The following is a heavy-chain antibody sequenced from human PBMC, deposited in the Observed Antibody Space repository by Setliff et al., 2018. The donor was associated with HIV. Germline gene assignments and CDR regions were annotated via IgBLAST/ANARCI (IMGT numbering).Heavy chain of an antibody. J-gene: IGHJ6*03. D-gene: IGHD6-19*01. V-gene: IGHV1-18*01. CDR2: ISAYNGKT. Sequence: ASVKVSCKASGFPFSSHGISWVRQAPGQGLEWMGWISAYNGKTEYAQNFQGRVTMTTDISTSTAWTSTSTAYMELRSLRSDDTAVYYCASCMAGHYYYYMDVWGKGTTVTVSS. CDR3: ASCMAGHYYYYMDV. CDR1: GFPFSSHG.